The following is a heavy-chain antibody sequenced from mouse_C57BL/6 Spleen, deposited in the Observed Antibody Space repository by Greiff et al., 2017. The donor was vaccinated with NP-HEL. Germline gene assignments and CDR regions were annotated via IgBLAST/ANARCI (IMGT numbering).Heavy chain of an antibody. CDR2: IHPNSGST. D-gene: IGHD4-1*01. CDR3: AELTGSSYWYFDV. Sequence: VQLQQPGAELVKPGASVKLSCKASGYTFTSYWMHWVKQRPGQGLEWIGMIHPNSGSTNYNEKFKSKATLTVDKSSSTAYMQLSSLTSEDSAVYYCAELTGSSYWYFDVWGTGTTVTVSS. V-gene: IGHV1-64*01. J-gene: IGHJ1*03. CDR1: GYTFTSYW.